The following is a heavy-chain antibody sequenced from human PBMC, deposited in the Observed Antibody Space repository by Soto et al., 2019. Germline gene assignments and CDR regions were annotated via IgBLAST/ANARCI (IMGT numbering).Heavy chain of an antibody. CDR2: ISSSSSTI. D-gene: IGHD3-16*01. V-gene: IGHV3-48*01. Sequence: PGGSLRLSCAASGFTFSSYSMNWVRQAPGKGLEWVSYISSSSSTIYYADSVKGRFTISRDNAKNSLYLQMNSLRAEDTAVYYCAREFILYYYYMDVWGKGTTVTVSS. J-gene: IGHJ6*03. CDR1: GFTFSSYS. CDR3: AREFILYYYYMDV.